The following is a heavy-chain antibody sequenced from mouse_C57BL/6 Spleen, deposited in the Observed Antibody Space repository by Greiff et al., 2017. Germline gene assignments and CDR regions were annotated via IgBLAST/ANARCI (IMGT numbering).Heavy chain of an antibody. CDR3: ARGGQAYFDY. Sequence: QVQLKQPGAELVMPGASVKLSCKASGYTFTSYWMHWVKQRPGQGLEWIGEIDPSDSYTNYNQKFKGKSTLTVDKSSSTAYMQLSSLTSEDSAVYYCARGGQAYFDYWGQGTTLTVSS. V-gene: IGHV1-69*01. CDR1: GYTFTSYW. J-gene: IGHJ2*01. D-gene: IGHD3-2*02. CDR2: IDPSDSYT.